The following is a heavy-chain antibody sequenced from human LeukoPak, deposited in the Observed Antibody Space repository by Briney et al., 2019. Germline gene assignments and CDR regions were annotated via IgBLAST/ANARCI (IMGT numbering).Heavy chain of an antibody. CDR1: GFTFTSSA. CDR3: AADTYYYDSSGYYRGAFDI. J-gene: IGHJ3*02. CDR2: IVVGSGNT. D-gene: IGHD3-22*01. V-gene: IGHV1-58*01. Sequence: ASVKVSCKASGFTFTSSAVQWVRQARGQRHEWIGWIVVGSGNTNYAQKFQERVTITRDMSTSTAYMELSSLRSEDTAVYYCAADTYYYDSSGYYRGAFDIWGQGTMVTVSS.